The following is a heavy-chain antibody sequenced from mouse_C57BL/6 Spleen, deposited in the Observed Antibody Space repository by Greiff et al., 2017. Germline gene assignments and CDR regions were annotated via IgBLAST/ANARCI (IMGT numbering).Heavy chain of an antibody. V-gene: IGHV1-82*01. CDR1: GYAFSSSW. J-gene: IGHJ2*01. Sequence: QVQLKQSGPELVKPGASVKISCKASGYAFSSSWMNWVKQRPGKGLEWIGRIYPGDGDTNYNGKFKGKATLTADKSSSTAYMQLSSLTSEDSAVYFCAREGSSGHFDYWGQGTTLTVSS. D-gene: IGHD3-2*02. CDR3: AREGSSGHFDY. CDR2: IYPGDGDT.